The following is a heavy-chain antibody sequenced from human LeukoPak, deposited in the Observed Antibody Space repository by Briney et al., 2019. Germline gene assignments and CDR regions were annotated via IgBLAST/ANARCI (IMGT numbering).Heavy chain of an antibody. V-gene: IGHV1-18*01. CDR1: GYTFTSCS. CDR2: ISTYNGNT. J-gene: IGHJ4*02. CDR3: AKDRWRDGSSSFDN. Sequence: ASGKVSCKASGYTFTSCSINWVRQAPGQGLEWMGWISTYNGNTNYAQKLQGRVTMTTDTSTSTAYMELRSLRSDDTAVYYCAKDRWRDGSSSFDNWGQGTLVTVSS. D-gene: IGHD6-6*01.